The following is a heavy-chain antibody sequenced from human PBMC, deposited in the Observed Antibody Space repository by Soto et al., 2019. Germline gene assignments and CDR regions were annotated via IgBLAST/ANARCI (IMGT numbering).Heavy chain of an antibody. Sequence: PSQILSLTRPVSSASIRSCTYYRGWIPQQPGEGLEWIGKIYYSRSTYYKPSLISRVTISVDTSKNLFSLKLSSVTAADTSLYYGARRQSSSWFDPWGQGTLVTVSS. CDR3: ARRQSSSWFDP. D-gene: IGHD2-15*01. CDR2: IYYSRST. CDR1: SASIRSCTYY. V-gene: IGHV4-39*01. J-gene: IGHJ5*02.